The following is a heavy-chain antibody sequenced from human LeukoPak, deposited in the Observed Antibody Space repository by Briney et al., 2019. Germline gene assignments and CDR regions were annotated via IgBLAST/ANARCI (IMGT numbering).Heavy chain of an antibody. J-gene: IGHJ5*02. Sequence: GGSLRLSCAASGFTVSSNYMSWVRQAPGKGLEWVSAISGSGGSTYYADSVKGRFTISRDNSKNTLYLQMNSLRAEDTAVYYCAKDSSSWYGHWFDPWGQGTLVTVSS. D-gene: IGHD6-13*01. CDR1: GFTVSSNY. CDR3: AKDSSSWYGHWFDP. V-gene: IGHV3-23*01. CDR2: ISGSGGST.